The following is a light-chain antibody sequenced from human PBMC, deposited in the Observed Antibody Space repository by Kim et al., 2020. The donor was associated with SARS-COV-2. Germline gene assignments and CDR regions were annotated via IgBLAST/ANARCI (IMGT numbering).Light chain of an antibody. V-gene: IGLV3-1*01. Sequence: SYELTQPPAVSVSLGQTAGMSCSGDKLGDKYVSWYQQKAGQSPELVIYEDNKRPSGIPERFFGSNSGYTATLTISGTQALDEADYYCQAWDNNIWVFGGG. CDR1: KLGDKY. J-gene: IGLJ3*02. CDR2: EDN. CDR3: QAWDNNIWV.